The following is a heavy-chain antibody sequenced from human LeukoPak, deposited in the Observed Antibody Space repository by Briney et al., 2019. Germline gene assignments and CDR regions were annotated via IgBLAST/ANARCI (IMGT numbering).Heavy chain of an antibody. D-gene: IGHD6-6*01. V-gene: IGHV3-21*01. CDR1: GFTFSSYS. J-gene: IGHJ4*02. CDR2: ISSSSSYI. Sequence: PGGSLRLSCAASGFTFSSYSVNWVRQAPGKGLEWVSSISSSSSYIYYADSVKGRFTISRDNAKNSLYLQMNSLRAEDTAVYYCARDVLWRYSSSSYFDYWGQGTLVTVSS. CDR3: ARDVLWRYSSSSYFDY.